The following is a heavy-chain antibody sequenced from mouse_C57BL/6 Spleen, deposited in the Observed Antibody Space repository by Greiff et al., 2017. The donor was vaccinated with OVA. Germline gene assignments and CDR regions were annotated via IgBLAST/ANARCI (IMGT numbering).Heavy chain of an antibody. D-gene: IGHD1-1*01. V-gene: IGHV1-82*01. CDR1: GYAFSSSW. J-gene: IGHJ3*01. CDR2: IYPGDGDT. Sequence: QVQLQQSGPELVKPGASVKISCKASGYAFSSSWMNWVKQRPGKGLEWIGRIYPGDGDTIYNGKFKGKATLTADKSSSTAYMQLSSLTSEDSAVYFCARSSYYYGSSYDWFAYWGQGTLVTVSA. CDR3: ARSSYYYGSSYDWFAY.